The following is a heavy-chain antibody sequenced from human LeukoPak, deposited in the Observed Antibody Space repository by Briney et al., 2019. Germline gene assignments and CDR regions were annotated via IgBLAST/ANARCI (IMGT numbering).Heavy chain of an antibody. D-gene: IGHD3-16*01. CDR2: ISAPGGNT. CDR3: ANGGGDSTNAVDI. V-gene: IGHV3-23*01. Sequence: DPGGSLRLSCSAHGFNFISYALNWVRQPPGKGLEWVSTISAPGGNTYYADSVTGRFTISRDSSKLTLYLQMNSLTAEDTAVYYYANGGGDSTNAVDIWGQGTMVTVSS. CDR1: GFNFISYA. J-gene: IGHJ3*02.